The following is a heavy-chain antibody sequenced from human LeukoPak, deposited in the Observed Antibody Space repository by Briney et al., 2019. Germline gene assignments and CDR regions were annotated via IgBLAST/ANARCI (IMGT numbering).Heavy chain of an antibody. V-gene: IGHV1-69*01. CDR2: IIPIFGTA. D-gene: IGHD2-2*01. J-gene: IGHJ4*02. CDR3: ARGLGIAAMSYFDY. CDR1: GGTFSSYA. Sequence: SVKVSCKASGGTFSSYAISWVRQAPGQGLEWMGGIIPIFGTANYAQKFQGRVTITVDESTSTAYMELSSLRSEDTAVYYCARGLGIAAMSYFDYWGQGTLVTVSS.